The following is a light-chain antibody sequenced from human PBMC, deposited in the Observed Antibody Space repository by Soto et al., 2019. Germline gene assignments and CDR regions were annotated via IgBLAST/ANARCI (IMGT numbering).Light chain of an antibody. CDR3: QQYEDLPLT. V-gene: IGKV1-33*01. CDR1: PDINNF. Sequence: DIQMTQSPSSLSASVGDSVTISCQASPDINNFLNWYQQKPGKPPPLLIYDASTLEKGVPSRFSGAGSGADFSFTISNLQPEDSATYYCQQYEDLPLTFGQGTKVEIK. CDR2: DAS. J-gene: IGKJ1*01.